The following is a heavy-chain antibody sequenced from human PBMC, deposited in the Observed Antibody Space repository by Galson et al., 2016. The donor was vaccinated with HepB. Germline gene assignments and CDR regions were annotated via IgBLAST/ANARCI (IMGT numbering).Heavy chain of an antibody. CDR2: IYYSGST. V-gene: IGHV4-31*03. D-gene: IGHD4/OR15-4a*01. CDR1: GGSISSGGYY. CDR3: ATLGVLRRLRVDAFDS. J-gene: IGHJ3*02. Sequence: TLSLTCTVSGGSISSGGYYWSWIRQHPGKGLEWIAYIYYSGSTYYNPSLKSRVTISVDTSQNQFSLKLSSVTASDTAVYYCATLGVLRRLRVDAFDSWGQGTMVTVSS.